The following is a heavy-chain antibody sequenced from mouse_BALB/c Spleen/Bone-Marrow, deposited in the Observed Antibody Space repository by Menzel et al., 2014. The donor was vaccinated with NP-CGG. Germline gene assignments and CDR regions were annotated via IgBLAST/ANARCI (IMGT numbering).Heavy chain of an antibody. J-gene: IGHJ2*01. CDR1: GDSITSGY. V-gene: IGHV3-8*02. Sequence: EVKLVESGPSLVKPSQTLSLPCSVTGDSITSGYWNWIRKFPGNKLEYMGYISYSGSTYYNPSLKSRISITRDTSKNQYYLQLNSVNIEDTATYYCARYKGYYDHDGDYFDYWGQGTTLTVSS. CDR3: ARYKGYYDHDGDYFDY. D-gene: IGHD2-4*01. CDR2: ISYSGST.